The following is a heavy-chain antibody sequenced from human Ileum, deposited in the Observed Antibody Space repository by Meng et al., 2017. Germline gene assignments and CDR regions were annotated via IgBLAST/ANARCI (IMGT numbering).Heavy chain of an antibody. V-gene: IGHV2-5*02. CDR2: IYWDDDK. CDR1: GFSFSTSGVG. J-gene: IGHJ4*02. Sequence: QITLKESGPTLVKATQTLTLTCTFSGFSFSTSGVGVGWIRQPPGKAPEWLALIYWDDDKRYSPSLKSRLAITKDTSKNQVVLTMTNMDPMDTGTYYCAHSPQGYFDYWGPGTLVTVSS. CDR3: AHSPQGYFDY.